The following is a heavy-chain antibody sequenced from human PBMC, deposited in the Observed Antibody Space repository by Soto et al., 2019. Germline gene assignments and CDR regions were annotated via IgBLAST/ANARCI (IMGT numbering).Heavy chain of an antibody. D-gene: IGHD3-22*01. V-gene: IGHV1-58*01. CDR1: GFTFTSSA. CDR3: AADPSYYYDRSGYYSGFDY. CDR2: IVVGSGNT. Sequence: GASVKVSCKASGFTFTSSAVQWVRQARGQRLEWIGWIVVGSGNTNYAQKFQERVTITRDMSTSTAYMELSSLRSEDTAVYYCAADPSYYYDRSGYYSGFDYWGQGTLVTVSS. J-gene: IGHJ4*02.